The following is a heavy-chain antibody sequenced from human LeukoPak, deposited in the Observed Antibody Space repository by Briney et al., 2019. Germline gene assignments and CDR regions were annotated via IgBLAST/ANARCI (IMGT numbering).Heavy chain of an antibody. Sequence: SETLSLTCTVSGGSISSSSYYWSWIRQPPGTGLEWIGYIYYSGSTNYNPSLKSRVTISVDTSKNQFSLKLSSVTAADTAVYYCARMYYFDYWGQGTLVTVSS. J-gene: IGHJ4*02. V-gene: IGHV4-61*01. CDR3: ARMYYFDY. CDR1: GGSISSSSYY. CDR2: IYYSGST.